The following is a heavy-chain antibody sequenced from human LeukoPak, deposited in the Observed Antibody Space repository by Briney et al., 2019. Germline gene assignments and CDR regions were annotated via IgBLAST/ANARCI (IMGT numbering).Heavy chain of an antibody. CDR3: ATITGYSGYDVAFDI. Sequence: SETLSLTCTVSGGSISSYYWSWIRQPAGKGLEWIGRIYTSGSTNYNPSLKSRVTISVDKSKNQFSLRLNSVTAADTAVYYCATITGYSGYDVAFDIWGQGTMVTVSS. D-gene: IGHD5-12*01. V-gene: IGHV4-4*07. J-gene: IGHJ3*02. CDR1: GGSISSYY. CDR2: IYTSGST.